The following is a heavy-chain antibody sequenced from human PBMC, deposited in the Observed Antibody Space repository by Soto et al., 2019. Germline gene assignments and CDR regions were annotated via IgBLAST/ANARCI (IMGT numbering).Heavy chain of an antibody. Sequence: GGSLCLSCAASGFTFRDFAMSWVRQAPGRGLEWVSTIRGLVNSVFYADSVRGRFTVSRDNSKNTLYLQMNSLRAEDTDLYYCLKDSGLHDLGIVGQAFDVWGQGTMVTVSS. CDR1: GFTFRDFA. CDR2: IRGLVNSV. V-gene: IGHV3-23*01. CDR3: LKDSGLHDLGIVGQAFDV. D-gene: IGHD3-10*01. J-gene: IGHJ3*01.